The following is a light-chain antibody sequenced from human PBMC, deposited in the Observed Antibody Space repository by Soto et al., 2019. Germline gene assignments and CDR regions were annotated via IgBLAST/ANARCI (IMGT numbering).Light chain of an antibody. V-gene: IGKV1-5*03. J-gene: IGKJ5*01. CDR1: QSISSW. Sequence: DIQMTHSPSTLSASVGDRVTITCRASQSISSWLAWYQQKPGKAPKLLIYKASSLESGVPSRFSGSGSGTEFTLTISSLQPDDFATYYCQQLKSYPITFGQGTRLEIK. CDR3: QQLKSYPIT. CDR2: KAS.